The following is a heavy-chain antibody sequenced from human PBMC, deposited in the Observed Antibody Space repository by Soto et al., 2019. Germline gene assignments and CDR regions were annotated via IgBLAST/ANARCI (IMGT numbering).Heavy chain of an antibody. Sequence: PAESLRVSFAPSGFTVSINYMSCIRQAPGKGLEWVSVIHSGGSTYYADSVKGRFTISRDNSKNTLYLQMNSLRAEDTAVYYCARVHTAMAQALDYWGQGT. CDR3: ARVHTAMAQALDY. CDR1: GFTVSINY. J-gene: IGHJ4*02. CDR2: IHSGGST. D-gene: IGHD5-18*01. V-gene: IGHV3-66*01.